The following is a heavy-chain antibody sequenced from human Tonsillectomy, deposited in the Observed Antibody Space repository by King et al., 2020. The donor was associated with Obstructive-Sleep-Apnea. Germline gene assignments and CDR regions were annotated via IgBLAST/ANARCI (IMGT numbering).Heavy chain of an antibody. J-gene: IGHJ4*02. CDR1: GFTVSSNY. CDR2: IYSGGST. Sequence: DVQLVESGGGLVQPGGSLRLSCAASGFTVSSNYMSWVRQAPGKGLEWVSVIYSGGSTYYADSVKGRFTISRDNSKNTLHLQMNSLRAEDTAVYYCARLGLHSGYEHFFKEYYLDYWGQGTLVTVSS. CDR3: ARLGLHSGYEHFFKEYYLDY. D-gene: IGHD5-12*01. V-gene: IGHV3-66*01.